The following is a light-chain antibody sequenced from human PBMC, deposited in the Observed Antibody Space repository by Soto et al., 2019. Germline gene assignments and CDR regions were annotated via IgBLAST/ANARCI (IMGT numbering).Light chain of an antibody. CDR3: HHYNNWPLT. V-gene: IGKV3-15*01. CDR1: QSVSSN. J-gene: IGKJ4*01. Sequence: EIVMTQSPVTLSVSPGERATLSCRASQSVSSNLAWYQQKPGQAPRLLIYDASTRAPGIPARFSGGVSGTEFTLTISSLQSEDFAVYYCHHYNNWPLTFGGGTRVEIK. CDR2: DAS.